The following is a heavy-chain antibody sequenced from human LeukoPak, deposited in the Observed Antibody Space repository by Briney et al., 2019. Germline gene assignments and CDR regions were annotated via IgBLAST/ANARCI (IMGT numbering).Heavy chain of an antibody. CDR3: ARGLEDGDSGDY. Sequence: SETLSLTCTVSGGSISSYYWSWIRQPPGKGLEWIGYIYYSGSTNYNPSLKSRVTISVDTSKNQFSLKLSSVTAEDTAVYYCARGLEDGDSGDYWGQGTLVTVSS. J-gene: IGHJ4*02. D-gene: IGHD4-17*01. V-gene: IGHV4-59*01. CDR2: IYYSGST. CDR1: GGSISSYY.